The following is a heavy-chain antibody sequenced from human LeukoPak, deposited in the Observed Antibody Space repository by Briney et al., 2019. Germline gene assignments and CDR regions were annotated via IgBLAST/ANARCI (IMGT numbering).Heavy chain of an antibody. J-gene: IGHJ5*02. CDR1: GYTFTGYY. CDR3: ARVSVTGWFDP. V-gene: IGHV1-2*06. D-gene: IGHD2-21*02. CDR2: INPNSGGT. Sequence: ASVKVSCKVSGYTFTGYYMHWVRQAPGQGLEWMGRINPNSGGTNYAQKFQGRVTMTRDTSISTAYMELSRLRSDDTAVYYCARVSVTGWFDPWGQGTLVTVSS.